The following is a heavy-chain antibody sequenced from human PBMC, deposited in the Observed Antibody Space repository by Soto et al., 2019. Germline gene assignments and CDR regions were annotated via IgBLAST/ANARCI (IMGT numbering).Heavy chain of an antibody. CDR2: IYYSGST. V-gene: IGHV4-61*01. D-gene: IGHD2-2*01. CDR3: ARDVVVPAAMNWFDP. Sequence: PSQTLSLTCTVACGSDSSVSYYWGRIRQPPRKGLELIGYIYYSGSTNYNPSLKSRVTMSVDTSKNQFSLKLSSVTAADTAVYYCARDVVVPAAMNWFDPWGQGTLVTVSS. CDR1: CGSDSSVSYY. J-gene: IGHJ5*02.